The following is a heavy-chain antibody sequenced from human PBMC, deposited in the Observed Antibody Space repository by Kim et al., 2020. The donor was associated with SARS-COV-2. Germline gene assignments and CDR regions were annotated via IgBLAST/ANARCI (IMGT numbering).Heavy chain of an antibody. V-gene: IGHV4-31*03. J-gene: IGHJ4*02. CDR1: GGSISSGGYY. CDR2: IYYSGST. Sequence: SETLSLTCTVSGGSISSGGYYWSWIRQHPGKGLEWIGYIYYSGSTYYNPSLKSRVTISVDTSKNQFSLKLSPVTAADTAVYYCARGLIAAAGNFDYWGQGTLVTVSS. D-gene: IGHD6-13*01. CDR3: ARGLIAAAGNFDY.